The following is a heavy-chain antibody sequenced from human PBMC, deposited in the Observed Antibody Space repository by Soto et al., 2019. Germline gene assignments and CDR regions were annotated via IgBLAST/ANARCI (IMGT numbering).Heavy chain of an antibody. J-gene: IGHJ4*02. Sequence: SETLSLTCSVSGGSISGSYWSWIRQSPGKGLAWLGYVYYTGSTNYSPSLRSRVSISVDTSKNEFSLRLSSVTAADTAVYFCARSVAVPGAHIDYWGQGTQVSVSS. CDR3: ARSVAVPGAHIDY. D-gene: IGHD6-19*01. CDR2: VYYTGST. CDR1: GGSISGSY. V-gene: IGHV4-59*01.